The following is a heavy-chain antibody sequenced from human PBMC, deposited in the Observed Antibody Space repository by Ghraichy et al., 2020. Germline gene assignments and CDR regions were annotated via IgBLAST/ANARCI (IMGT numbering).Heavy chain of an antibody. D-gene: IGHD3-22*01. J-gene: IGHJ1*01. CDR3: ARMAYYDSSGYYGYLQH. Sequence: LSLTCAASGFTFSSYWINWVRQAPGKGLVWVSRINGDGTNIDYADSVKGRFTISRDNAKNTLYLQMNSLRAEDTAVYYCARMAYYDSSGYYGYLQHWGQGTLVTVSS. CDR2: INGDGTNI. CDR1: GFTFSSYW. V-gene: IGHV3-74*01.